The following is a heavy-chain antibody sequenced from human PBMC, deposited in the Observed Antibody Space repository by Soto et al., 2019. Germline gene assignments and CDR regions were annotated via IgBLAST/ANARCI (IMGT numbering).Heavy chain of an antibody. CDR3: ARRKNYYDSSGYMYYFDY. J-gene: IGHJ4*02. Sequence: SETLSLTCTVSGGSISSSSYYWGWIHQPPGKGLEWIGSIYYSGSTYYNPSLKSRVTISVDTSKNQFSLKLSSVTAADTAVYYCARRKNYYDSSGYMYYFDYWGQGTLVTVSS. V-gene: IGHV4-39*01. CDR1: GGSISSSSYY. D-gene: IGHD3-22*01. CDR2: IYYSGST.